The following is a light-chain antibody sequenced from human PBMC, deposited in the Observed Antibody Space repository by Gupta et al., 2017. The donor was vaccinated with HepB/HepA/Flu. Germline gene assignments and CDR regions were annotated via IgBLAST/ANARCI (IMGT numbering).Light chain of an antibody. V-gene: IGKV1D-12*01. J-gene: IGKJ4*01. CDR1: QDISSW. CDR3: QQDHTFHS. CDR2: AAS. Sequence: DIQMTQSPSSVSASVGDRVTISCRASQDISSWLAWYQQKPGKAPKLLIYAASRVQSGVPSRFSGSGYGTDFTLTSSGRQYEDFANYYGQQDHTFHSFGGGTKVEIK.